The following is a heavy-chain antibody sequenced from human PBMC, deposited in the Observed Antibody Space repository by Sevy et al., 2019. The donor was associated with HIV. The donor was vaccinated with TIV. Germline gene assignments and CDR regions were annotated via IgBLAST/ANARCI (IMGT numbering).Heavy chain of an antibody. CDR2: IYYSGST. CDR1: GGSISSYY. D-gene: IGHD4-17*01. Sequence: SETLSLTCTVSGGSISSYYWSWIRQPPGKGLERIGYIYYSGSTNYNPSLKSRVTISVDTSKNQFSLKLSSVTAADTAVYYCARDLFYGDPTSWGQGTLVTVSS. V-gene: IGHV4-59*01. CDR3: ARDLFYGDPTS. J-gene: IGHJ4*02.